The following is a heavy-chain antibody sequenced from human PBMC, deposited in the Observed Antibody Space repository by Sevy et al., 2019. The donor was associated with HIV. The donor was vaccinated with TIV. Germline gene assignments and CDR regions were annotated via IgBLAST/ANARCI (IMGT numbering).Heavy chain of an antibody. CDR1: GGSFSGYY. J-gene: IGHJ3*02. CDR3: ARHCSSTSCSHAFDI. V-gene: IGHV4-34*01. CDR2: INYSGST. D-gene: IGHD2-2*01. Sequence: SETLSLTCAVYGGSFSGYYWSWIRQPPVKGLEWIGEINYSGSTNYNPSLKSQVTISGDTSKNQFSLKLSSVTAADTAVYYCARHCSSTSCSHAFDIWGQGTMVTVSS.